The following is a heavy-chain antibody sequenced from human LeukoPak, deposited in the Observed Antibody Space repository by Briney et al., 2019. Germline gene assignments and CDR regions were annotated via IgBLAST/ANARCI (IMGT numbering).Heavy chain of an antibody. CDR2: VHLSGAS. J-gene: IGHJ4*02. CDR1: GGSILTTNW. V-gene: IGHV4-4*02. D-gene: IGHD1-26*01. Sequence: SETLSLTCAVSGGSILTTNWWSWVRQPPGKGLEWIGEVHLSGASNYNPSRNSRVSMSIDKSQNQLSLHLTSVTAADTAMYYCTRESGAFSPFGFWGQGTLVTVSS. CDR3: TRESGAFSPFGF.